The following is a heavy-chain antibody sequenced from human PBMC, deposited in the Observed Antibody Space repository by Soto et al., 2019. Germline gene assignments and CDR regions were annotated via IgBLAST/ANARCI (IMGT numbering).Heavy chain of an antibody. Sequence: QVQLVQSGAEVKKPGSSVKVSCKASGGTFSSYTISWVRQAPGQGLEWMGRIIPILGIANYAQKFQGKVTITADKSTSTAYMELSSLRSEDTAVYYCARYSGSSGDAFDIWGQGTMVTVSS. CDR3: ARYSGSSGDAFDI. J-gene: IGHJ3*02. D-gene: IGHD1-26*01. V-gene: IGHV1-69*02. CDR2: IIPILGIA. CDR1: GGTFSSYT.